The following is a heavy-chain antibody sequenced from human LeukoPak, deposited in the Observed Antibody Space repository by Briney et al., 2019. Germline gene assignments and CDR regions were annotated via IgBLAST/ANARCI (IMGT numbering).Heavy chain of an antibody. CDR3: ARGGNSGWRTPNDDY. D-gene: IGHD6-19*01. CDR1: GYSISSGYY. Sequence: SETLSLTCTVSGYSISSGYYWGWIRQPPGQGLEWIGSIYHSGTTHYNPSLKSRVTISVDTSKNQFSLNLSSVTAADTAVYYCARGGNSGWRTPNDDYWGQGTLVTVSS. CDR2: IYHSGTT. J-gene: IGHJ4*02. V-gene: IGHV4-38-2*02.